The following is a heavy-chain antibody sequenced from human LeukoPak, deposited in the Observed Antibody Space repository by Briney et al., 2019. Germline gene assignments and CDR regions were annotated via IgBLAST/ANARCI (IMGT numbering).Heavy chain of an antibody. J-gene: IGHJ4*02. D-gene: IGHD6-19*01. V-gene: IGHV3-23*01. Sequence: GGSLRLSCAASGFTFSSYAMSWVRQAPGKGLEWVSAISGSGGSTYYADSVKGRFTIPRDNSKNTLYLQMNSLRAEDTAVYYCAKPLAVAGTTGFDYWGQGTLVTVSS. CDR2: ISGSGGST. CDR1: GFTFSSYA. CDR3: AKPLAVAGTTGFDY.